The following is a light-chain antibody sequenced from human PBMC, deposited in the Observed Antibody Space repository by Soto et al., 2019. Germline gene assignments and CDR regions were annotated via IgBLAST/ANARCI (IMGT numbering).Light chain of an antibody. CDR2: GAS. CDR3: QQYRDWPPYT. J-gene: IGKJ2*01. CDR1: QTISTN. Sequence: EIVMTQSPATLSVSPGERVTLSCRASQTISTNLAWYQQKPGQAPRLLIYGASTRATGIPARFSGSGSGTDFTLTISSLQSEDFAFYYCQQYRDWPPYTFGQGTKLEIK. V-gene: IGKV3-15*01.